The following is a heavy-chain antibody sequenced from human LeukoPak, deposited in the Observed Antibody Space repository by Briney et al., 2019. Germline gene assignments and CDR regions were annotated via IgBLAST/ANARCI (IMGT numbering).Heavy chain of an antibody. CDR2: SSAYSENT. CDR1: GDIVNTYG. J-gene: IGHJ4*02. V-gene: IGHV1-18*01. Sequence: ASVTVSCKASGDIVNTYGMQWGRRAPGRDREWMGRSSAYSENTNYAQDLQGICTMTTDTSTSTHHIELSRLTSDPTAVYYCARDPATVVPIRGLRSPVEYWGQRALATLS. CDR3: ARDPATVVPIRGLRSPVEY. D-gene: IGHD2-15*01.